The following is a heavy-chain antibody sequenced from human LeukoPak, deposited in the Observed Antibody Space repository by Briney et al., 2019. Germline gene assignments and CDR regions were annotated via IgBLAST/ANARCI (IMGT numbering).Heavy chain of an antibody. V-gene: IGHV3-48*04. Sequence: GGSLRLSCAASGFTFSGYSMNWVRQAPGKGLEWVSYISSTSSTIYYADAVKGRFTISRDNAKNSLYLQMNTLRAEDTAVYYCVRDGAVVTSGSYPWRYFQYWGQGTLVTVSS. CDR3: VRDGAVVTSGSYPWRYFQY. D-gene: IGHD3-10*01. CDR2: ISSTSSTI. J-gene: IGHJ1*01. CDR1: GFTFSGYS.